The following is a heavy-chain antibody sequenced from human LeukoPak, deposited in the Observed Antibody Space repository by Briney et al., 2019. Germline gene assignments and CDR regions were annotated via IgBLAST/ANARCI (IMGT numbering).Heavy chain of an antibody. J-gene: IGHJ4*02. CDR2: IYYSAST. CDR3: AGDSSVTTGLDY. CDR1: RGSISSGGYY. Sequence: SETLSLTCTVSRGSISSGGYYWSWIRQHPGKGLEWIGYIYYSASTYYNPSLKSRVTISVDTSKNQFSLKLSSVTAADTAVYYCAGDSSVTTGLDYWGQGTLVTVSS. D-gene: IGHD4-17*01. V-gene: IGHV4-31*03.